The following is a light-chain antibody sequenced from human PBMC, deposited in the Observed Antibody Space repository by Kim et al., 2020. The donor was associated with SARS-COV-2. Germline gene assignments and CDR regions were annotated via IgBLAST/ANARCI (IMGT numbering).Light chain of an antibody. J-gene: IGKJ2*01. CDR2: GAS. V-gene: IGKV3-20*01. Sequence: SAGERATLSCRASQSVSTNYLAWYQHRPGQAPRLLIYGASSRATGIPDRFSGSGSGTDFTLTISRLEPEDSAVYYCQQYGSSPPYTFGQGTKLEI. CDR3: QQYGSSPPYT. CDR1: QSVSTNY.